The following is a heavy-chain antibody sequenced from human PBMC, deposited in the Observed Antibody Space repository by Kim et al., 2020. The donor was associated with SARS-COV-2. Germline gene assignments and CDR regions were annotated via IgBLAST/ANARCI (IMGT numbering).Heavy chain of an antibody. J-gene: IGHJ6*01. Sequence: GGSLRLSCAASGFTFDDYAMHWVRQAPGKGLEWVSGISWNSGTIGYADSVKGRFTISRDNAKNSLYLQMNSLRAEDTALYYCAKAKLSSSWLYYYGLAV. V-gene: IGHV3-9*01. CDR1: GFTFDDYA. CDR3: AKAKLSSSWLYYYGLAV. D-gene: IGHD6-13*01. CDR2: ISWNSGTI.